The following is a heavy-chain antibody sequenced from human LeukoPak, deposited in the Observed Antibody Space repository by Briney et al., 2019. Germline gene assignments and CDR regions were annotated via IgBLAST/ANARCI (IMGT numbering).Heavy chain of an antibody. J-gene: IGHJ4*02. CDR1: GFTFSSYA. V-gene: IGHV3-30*04. D-gene: IGHD2-2*02. CDR3: AKDACSSTSCYRGAPGDYYLDY. Sequence: PGRSLRLSCAASGFTFSSYAMHWVRQAPGKGLEWVAFIRYDGSNKYYADSVKGRFTISRDNSKNTLYLQMNSLRAEDMTVYYCAKDACSSTSCYRGAPGDYYLDYWGQGTLVTVSS. CDR2: IRYDGSNK.